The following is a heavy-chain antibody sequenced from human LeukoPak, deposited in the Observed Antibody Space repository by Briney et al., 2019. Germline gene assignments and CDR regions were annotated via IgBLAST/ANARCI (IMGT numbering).Heavy chain of an antibody. CDR3: AKRGDDNNPFAY. V-gene: IGHV3-23*01. D-gene: IGHD1/OR15-1a*01. CDR2: ISGSGRDT. Sequence: PGGSLRVSCAASGFTFSNYAMSWVRQAPGKGLEWVSTISGSGRDTYYTDSVTGRFTISRDNSKNTLFLQMDSLRAEDTALYYCAKRGDDNNPFAYWGQQRLVTVSS. J-gene: IGHJ4*01. CDR1: GFTFSNYA.